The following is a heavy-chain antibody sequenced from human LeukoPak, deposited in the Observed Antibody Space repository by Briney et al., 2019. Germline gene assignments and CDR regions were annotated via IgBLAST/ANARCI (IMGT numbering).Heavy chain of an antibody. D-gene: IGHD1-26*01. J-gene: IGHJ4*02. CDR3: AKDPYSGSYYDY. CDR2: ISGSGGST. CDR1: GFTFSSYA. V-gene: IGHV3-23*01. Sequence: PGGSLRLSCAAPGFTFSSYAMSWVRQAPGKGLEWVSAISGSGGSTYYADSVKGRFTISRDNSKNTLYLQMNSLRAEDTAVYYCAKDPYSGSYYDYWGQGTLVTVSS.